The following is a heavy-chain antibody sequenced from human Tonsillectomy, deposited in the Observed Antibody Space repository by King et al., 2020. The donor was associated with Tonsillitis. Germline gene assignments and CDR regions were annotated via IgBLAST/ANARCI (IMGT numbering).Heavy chain of an antibody. J-gene: IGHJ5*02. D-gene: IGHD2-2*01. CDR3: ARDLGYCDGTSCYGAWFDP. CDR2: ISSSGST. V-gene: IGHV4-61*02. CDR1: GGSFSSGNYY. Sequence: QLQLQESGPGVVKPSQTLSLTCTVSGGSFSSGNYYWSWIRQPAGKGLEWIGRISSSGSTKYNPSLESRVTVSLDSSKNQFSLRLTSVTAADTAVYYCARDLGYCDGTSCYGAWFDPWGQGILVTVSA.